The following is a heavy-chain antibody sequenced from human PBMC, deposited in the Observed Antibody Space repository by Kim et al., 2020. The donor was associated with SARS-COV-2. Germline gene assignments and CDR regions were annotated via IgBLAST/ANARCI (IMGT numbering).Heavy chain of an antibody. CDR1: GFTFSSYA. CDR2: IYSDDRST. CDR3: AKGLYSSSSRHDN. D-gene: IGHD6-13*01. Sequence: GGSLRLSCAASGFTFSSYAMSWVRQAPGKGLECVSLIYSDDRSTYYTDSVKGRFTISRDNSKNTLYLQMNSLRAEDTAVYYCAKGLYSSSSRHDNSGQGT. J-gene: IGHJ4*02. V-gene: IGHV3-23*03.